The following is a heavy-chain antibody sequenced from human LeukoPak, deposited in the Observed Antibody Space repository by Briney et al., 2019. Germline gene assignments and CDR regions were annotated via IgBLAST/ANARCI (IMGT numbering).Heavy chain of an antibody. J-gene: IGHJ3*02. Sequence: PGGSLRLSCAASGFTFSSYSMNWVRQAPGKGLEWVSCISSSSSYIYYADPVKVRFTISRDNAKNSLYLQMNSLRAEDTAVYYCARLERAVAGTDDAFDIWGQGTMVTVSS. V-gene: IGHV3-21*01. CDR1: GFTFSSYS. D-gene: IGHD6-19*01. CDR3: ARLERAVAGTDDAFDI. CDR2: ISSSSSYI.